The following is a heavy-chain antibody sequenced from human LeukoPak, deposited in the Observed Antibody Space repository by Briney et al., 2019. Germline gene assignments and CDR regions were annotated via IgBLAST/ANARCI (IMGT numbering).Heavy chain of an antibody. CDR2: IYYSGST. CDR1: GGSISSSSYY. CDR3: ARSQGIAAGSTY. J-gene: IGHJ4*02. Sequence: PSETLSLTCTVSGGSISSSSYYWGWIRQLPGKGLEWIGSIYYSGSTYYNPSLKSRVTISVDTSKNQFSLKLSSVTAADAAVYYCARSQGIAAGSTYWGQGTLVTVSS. V-gene: IGHV4-39*01. D-gene: IGHD6-13*01.